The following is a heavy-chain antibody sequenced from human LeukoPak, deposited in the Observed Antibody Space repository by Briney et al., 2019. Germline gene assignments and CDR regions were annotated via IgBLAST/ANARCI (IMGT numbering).Heavy chain of an antibody. J-gene: IGHJ6*02. Sequence: KAGGSLRLSCAASGFTFSSYSMNWVRQAPGKGLEWVSSISSSSSYIYYADSVKGRFTISRDNAKNSLYLQMNSLRAEDTAVYYCARYSGSYEVNYYYYYGMDVWGQGTTVTVSS. V-gene: IGHV3-21*04. D-gene: IGHD1-26*01. CDR1: GFTFSSYS. CDR3: ARYSGSYEVNYYYYYGMDV. CDR2: ISSSSSYI.